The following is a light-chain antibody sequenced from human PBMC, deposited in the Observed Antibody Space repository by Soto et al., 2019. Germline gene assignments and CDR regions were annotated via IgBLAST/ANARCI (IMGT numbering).Light chain of an antibody. CDR2: DDT. CDR3: QVWDSDSDPAYG. Sequence: SYELTQPPSVSVAPGQTARITCGGNNIGAYSVYWYQQKAGQAPVLVVYDDTNRPSGIPGRFSGSNAGNTATLTISSVEAGDEAAYYCQVWDSDSDPAYGFGGGTKLTVL. V-gene: IGLV3-21*02. CDR1: NIGAYS. J-gene: IGLJ2*01.